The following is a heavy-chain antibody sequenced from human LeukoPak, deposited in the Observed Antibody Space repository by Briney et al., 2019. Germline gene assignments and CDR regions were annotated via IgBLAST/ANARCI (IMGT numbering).Heavy chain of an antibody. J-gene: IGHJ4*02. CDR2: INHSGST. CDR3: ARGGRSSWDQFDY. D-gene: IGHD6-13*01. Sequence: SETLSLTCAVYGGSFSGYYWSWIRQPPGKGLEWIGEINHSGSTNYNPSLKSRVTISVDTSKNQFSLKLSSVTAADTAVYYCARGGRSSWDQFDYWGQGTLVTVSS. V-gene: IGHV4-34*01. CDR1: GGSFSGYY.